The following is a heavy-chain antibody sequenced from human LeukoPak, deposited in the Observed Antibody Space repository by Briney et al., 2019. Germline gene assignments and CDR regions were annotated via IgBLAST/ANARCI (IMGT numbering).Heavy chain of an antibody. V-gene: IGHV4-34*01. CDR3: ARERYRYDILTGYYHDAYDI. CDR1: GGSFSGYY. D-gene: IGHD3-9*01. J-gene: IGHJ3*02. CDR2: INHSGST. Sequence: SETLSLTCAVSGGSFSGYYWSWIRQPPGKGLEWIGEINHSGSTNYNPSLKSRVTISVDTSKNQFSLKLTSVTAADTAVYYCARERYRYDILTGYYHDAYDIWGHGTMVIVSS.